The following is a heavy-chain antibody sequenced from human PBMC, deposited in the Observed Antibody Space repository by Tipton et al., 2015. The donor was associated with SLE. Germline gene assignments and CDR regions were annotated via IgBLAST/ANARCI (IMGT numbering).Heavy chain of an antibody. D-gene: IGHD3-9*01. J-gene: IGHJ4*02. V-gene: IGHV4-61*02. CDR1: GGSISSGGTS. CDR3: ARDTRDWFLSES. Sequence: TLSLTCAVSGGSISSGGTSWSWIRQPAGKGLEWIGRIYASGSTDYNPSLKSRLTISVDTSKNQFSLNLSSVTAADTAVYYCARDTRDWFLSESWGQGALVTVSS. CDR2: IYASGST.